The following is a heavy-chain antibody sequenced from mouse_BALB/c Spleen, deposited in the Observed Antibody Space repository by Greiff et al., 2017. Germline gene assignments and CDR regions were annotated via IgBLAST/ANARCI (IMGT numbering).Heavy chain of an antibody. CDR2: ISSGGST. Sequence: EVKVVESGGGLVKPGGSLKLSCAASGFTFSSYAMSWVRQTPEKRLEWVASISSGGSTYYPDSVKGRFTISRDNARNILYLQMSSLRSEDTAMYYCARRDLIYYAMDYWGQGTSVTVSS. V-gene: IGHV5-6-5*01. CDR1: GFTFSSYA. CDR3: ARRDLIYYAMDY. J-gene: IGHJ4*01.